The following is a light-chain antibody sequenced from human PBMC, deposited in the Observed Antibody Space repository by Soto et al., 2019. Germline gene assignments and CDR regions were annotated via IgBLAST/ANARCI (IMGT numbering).Light chain of an antibody. CDR3: QQYGSSPMT. CDR1: QSVSSY. J-gene: IGKJ5*01. V-gene: IGKV3-20*01. Sequence: EIVLTQSPGTLSLSPGERATLSCSASQSVSSYLAWYQQKPGQAPSLLIYGASNRATGIPARFSGSGSGTDFTLTISSLEPEDFAVYYCQQYGSSPMTFGQGTRLEIK. CDR2: GAS.